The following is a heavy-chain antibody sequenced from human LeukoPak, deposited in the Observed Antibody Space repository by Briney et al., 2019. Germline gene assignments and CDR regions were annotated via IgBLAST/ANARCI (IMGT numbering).Heavy chain of an antibody. CDR1: GFTFSSYS. D-gene: IGHD3-22*01. J-gene: IGHJ4*02. CDR3: ARGAYYYED. Sequence: GGSLILSCAASGFTFSSYSMNWVRQAPGKGLEWVSYISSSSSTIYYADSVKGRFTISRDNAKNSLYLQMNSLRAEDTAVYYCARGAYYYEDWGQGTLVTVSS. V-gene: IGHV3-48*01. CDR2: ISSSSSTI.